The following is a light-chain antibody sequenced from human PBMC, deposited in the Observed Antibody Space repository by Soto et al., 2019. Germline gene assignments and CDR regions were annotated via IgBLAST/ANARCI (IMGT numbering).Light chain of an antibody. Sequence: EIVLTQSPGTLSLSPGERATLSCRASQSITSNFLAWYQQKPGQAPRLLVYGASTRAAGVPDIFSGSGSGTDFTLTITRLEPADFAAYYCQQYGRSPLMYTFGQGTTLGVK. V-gene: IGKV3-20*01. CDR2: GAS. CDR1: QSITSNF. CDR3: QQYGRSPLMYT. J-gene: IGKJ2*01.